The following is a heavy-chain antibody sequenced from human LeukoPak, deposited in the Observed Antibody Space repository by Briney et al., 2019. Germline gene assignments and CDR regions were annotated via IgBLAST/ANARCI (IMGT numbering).Heavy chain of an antibody. CDR1: GGSFSGYY. D-gene: IGHD1-26*01. CDR2: IYYSGST. V-gene: IGHV4-34*01. CDR3: ARPSIVGATIDY. J-gene: IGHJ4*02. Sequence: SETLSLTCAVYGGSFSGYYWSWIRQPPGKGLEWIGSIYYSGSTYYNPSLKSRVTISVDTSKNQFSLKLSSVTAADTAVYYCARPSIVGATIDYWGQGTLVTVSS.